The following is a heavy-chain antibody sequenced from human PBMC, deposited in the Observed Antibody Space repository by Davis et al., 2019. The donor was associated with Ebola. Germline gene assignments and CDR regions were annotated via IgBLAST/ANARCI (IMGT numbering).Heavy chain of an antibody. Sequence: PGGSLRLSCAASGFTFSSYGMHWVRQAPGKGLVWVSRINSDGSSTSYADSVKGRFTISRDNAKNTLYLQMNSLRAEDTAVYYCARVRYSSSWGLFDPWGQGTLVTVSS. CDR2: INSDGSST. V-gene: IGHV3-74*01. CDR1: GFTFSSYG. J-gene: IGHJ5*02. D-gene: IGHD6-13*01. CDR3: ARVRYSSSWGLFDP.